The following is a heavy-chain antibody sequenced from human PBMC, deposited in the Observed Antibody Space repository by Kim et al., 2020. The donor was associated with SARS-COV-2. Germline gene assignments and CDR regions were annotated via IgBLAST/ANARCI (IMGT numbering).Heavy chain of an antibody. CDR2: ISSSSSTI. Sequence: GGSLRLSCAASGFTFSSYSMNWVRQAPGKGLEWVSYISSSSSTIYYADSVKGRFTISRDNAKNSLYLQMNTLRDEDTAVYYCARGLGSGGKDNWFDPWGQGTLVTVSS. J-gene: IGHJ5*02. V-gene: IGHV3-48*02. CDR3: ARGLGSGGKDNWFDP. CDR1: GFTFSSYS. D-gene: IGHD2-15*01.